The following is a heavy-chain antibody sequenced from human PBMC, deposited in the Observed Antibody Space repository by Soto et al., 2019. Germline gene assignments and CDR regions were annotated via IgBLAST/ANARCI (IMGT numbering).Heavy chain of an antibody. V-gene: IGHV1-18*01. D-gene: IGHD3-10*01. J-gene: IGHJ6*02. CDR3: ARDRSFYYYGSGSYLPFYSYGMDV. CDR2: ISAYNGNT. CDR1: GYTFTSYG. Sequence: ASVKVSCKASGYTFTSYGISWVRQAPGQGLEWMGWISAYNGNTNYAQKLQGRVTMTTDTSTSTAYMELRSLRSDDTAVYYCARDRSFYYYGSGSYLPFYSYGMDVWGQGTTVTVSS.